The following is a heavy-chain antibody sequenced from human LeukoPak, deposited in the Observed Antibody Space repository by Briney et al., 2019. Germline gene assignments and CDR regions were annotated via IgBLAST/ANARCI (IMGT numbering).Heavy chain of an antibody. CDR1: GYTFTSYG. D-gene: IGHD3/OR15-3a*01. CDR2: ISAYNGNT. J-gene: IGHJ6*03. Sequence: ASVKVSCKASGYTFTSYGISWVRQAPGQGLEWMGWISAYNGNTNYAQKVRGRVTMTTDTSTSTAYMELRMLRSDDTALYYCAGNVVWFFNYIDVWGKGTTVTVSS. CDR3: AGNVVWFFNYIDV. V-gene: IGHV1-18*04.